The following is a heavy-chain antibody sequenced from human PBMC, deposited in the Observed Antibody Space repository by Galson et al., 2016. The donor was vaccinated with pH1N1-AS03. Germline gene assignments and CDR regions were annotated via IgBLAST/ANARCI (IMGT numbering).Heavy chain of an antibody. CDR3: ARGWLASEFDY. Sequence: CAISGDSVSVNSGGWNWIRQSPSRGLEWLGRTYYNSKWFFDYAISVRSRITINSDISKNQFSLQLNSVTPEDTALYYCARGWLASEFDYWGQGTLVSVSS. CDR2: TYYNSKWFF. D-gene: IGHD5-12*01. CDR1: GDSVSVNSGG. J-gene: IGHJ4*02. V-gene: IGHV6-1*01.